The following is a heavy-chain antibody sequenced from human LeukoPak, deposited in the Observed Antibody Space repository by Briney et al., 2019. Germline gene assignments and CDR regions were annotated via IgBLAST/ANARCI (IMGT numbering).Heavy chain of an antibody. V-gene: IGHV1-3*01. D-gene: IGHD3-9*01. CDR2: INAGNGNT. CDR3: ARDHEDILTGFDY. J-gene: IGHJ4*02. CDR1: GYTFTSYA. Sequence: GASVKVSCKASGYTFTSYAMHWVRQAPGQRLEWMGWINAGNGNTKYSQKFQGRVTITRDTSASTAYMELSSLRPEDTAVYYCARDHEDILTGFDYWGQGTLVTVSS.